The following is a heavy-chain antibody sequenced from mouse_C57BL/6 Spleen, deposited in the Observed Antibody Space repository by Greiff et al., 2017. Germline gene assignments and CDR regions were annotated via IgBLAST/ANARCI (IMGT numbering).Heavy chain of an antibody. Sequence: QVQLQQPGAELVMPGASVKLSCKASGYTFTSYWMHWVKQRPGQGLEWIGEIDPSDSYTNYNQKFKGKSTLTVDKSSSAAYMQLSSLTSEDSAVYDCARGRGHYDPYYCAMDYWGQGTSVTVSS. CDR3: ARGRGHYDPYYCAMDY. CDR2: IDPSDSYT. D-gene: IGHD2-4*01. J-gene: IGHJ4*01. V-gene: IGHV1-69*01. CDR1: GYTFTSYW.